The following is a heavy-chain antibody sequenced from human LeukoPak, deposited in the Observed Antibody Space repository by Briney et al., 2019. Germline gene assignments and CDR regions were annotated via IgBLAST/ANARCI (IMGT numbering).Heavy chain of an antibody. CDR2: ISSSSSYI. Sequence: GGSLRLSCAASGFTFNSYEMNWVRQAPGQGLEWVSSISSSSSYIYYADSVKGRFTISRDNAKNSLYLQMNSLRAEDTAVYYCARRGSGVVVVAATPLAFDIWGQGTMVTVSS. J-gene: IGHJ3*02. CDR1: GFTFNSYE. V-gene: IGHV3-21*01. D-gene: IGHD2-15*01. CDR3: ARRGSGVVVVAATPLAFDI.